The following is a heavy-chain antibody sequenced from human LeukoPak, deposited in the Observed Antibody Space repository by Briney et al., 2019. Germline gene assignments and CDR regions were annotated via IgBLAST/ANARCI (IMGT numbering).Heavy chain of an antibody. CDR2: ISAYNGNT. CDR3: AAQNRYFDY. J-gene: IGHJ4*02. Sequence: WASVRVSCKASGYTFTSYGISWVRQAPGQGLEWMGWISAYNGNTNYARKLQGRVTMTTDTSTSTAYMELRSLRSDDTAVYYCAAQNRYFDYWGQGTLVTVSS. D-gene: IGHD1-14*01. V-gene: IGHV1-18*01. CDR1: GYTFTSYG.